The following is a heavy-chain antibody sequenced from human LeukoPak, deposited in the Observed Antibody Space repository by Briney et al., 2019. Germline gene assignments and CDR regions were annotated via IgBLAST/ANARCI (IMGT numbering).Heavy chain of an antibody. Sequence: PGGSLRLSCAASGFTFGSYGMHWVRQAPGKGLEWVAFIRYDGSNKYYADSVKGRFTISRDNSKNTLYLQMNSLRAEDTAVYYCAKEKAAPHDYWGQGTLVTVSS. CDR3: AKEKAAPHDY. V-gene: IGHV3-30*02. J-gene: IGHJ4*02. CDR1: GFTFGSYG. D-gene: IGHD6-13*01. CDR2: IRYDGSNK.